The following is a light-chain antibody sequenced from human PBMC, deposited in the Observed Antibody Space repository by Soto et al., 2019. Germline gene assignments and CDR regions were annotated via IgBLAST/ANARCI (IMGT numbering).Light chain of an antibody. CDR3: QQRKNWPPIT. CDR2: DSS. V-gene: IGKV3-11*01. J-gene: IGKJ5*01. CDR1: QNVDKF. Sequence: EVELAQSPATLSLSPGETATISCRASQNVDKFLAWYQQRPGQPPRLLIFDSSNRATGVPVRFSGSVSGTVFTLTIGSLEPEDSAVYDCQQRKNWPPITFGQGTRLEIK.